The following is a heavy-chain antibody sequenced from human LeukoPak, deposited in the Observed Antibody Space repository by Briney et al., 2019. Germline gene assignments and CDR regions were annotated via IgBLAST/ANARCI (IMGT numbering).Heavy chain of an antibody. J-gene: IGHJ6*02. CDR1: GFTFSNYW. Sequence: GGSLRFSCAGSGFTFSNYWMYWVRQAPGKGLVWVSHVDAHGGSRTYADSVKGRFTISRDNDKKTMYLQMSSLRAEDTAVYYCVRGPSFYYYYYDMDVWGQGTTVTVSS. D-gene: IGHD6-6*01. CDR3: VRGPSFYYYYYDMDV. CDR2: VDAHGGSR. V-gene: IGHV3-74*01.